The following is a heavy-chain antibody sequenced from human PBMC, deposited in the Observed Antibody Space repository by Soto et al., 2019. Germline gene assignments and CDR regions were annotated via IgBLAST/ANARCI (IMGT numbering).Heavy chain of an antibody. CDR2: INHSGST. CDR3: ARVGGIVVVPAAIGWFDP. J-gene: IGHJ5*02. CDR1: GGSFSGYY. Sequence: PSETLSLTCAVYGGSFSGYYWSWIRQPPGKGLEWIGEINHSGSTNYNPSLKSRVTISVDTSKNQFSLKLSSVTAADTAVYYCARVGGIVVVPAAIGWFDPWGQGTLVTVSS. V-gene: IGHV4-34*01. D-gene: IGHD2-2*02.